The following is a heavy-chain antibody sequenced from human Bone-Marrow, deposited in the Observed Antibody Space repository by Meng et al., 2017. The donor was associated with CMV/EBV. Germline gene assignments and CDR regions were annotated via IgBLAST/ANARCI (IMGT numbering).Heavy chain of an antibody. V-gene: IGHV3-21*01. Sequence: GGSLRHSCERLVCNYNSYTMDWVRQAPGRGLEWVSAISSGSHYIYYADSVKGRFTISRDNAKNSLYLQMNSLRAEDTAVYYCVRADPTKRSSTTSSLDNWGQGTLVTVSS. J-gene: IGHJ4*02. D-gene: IGHD2-2*01. CDR1: VCNYNSYT. CDR3: VRADPTKRSSTTSSLDN. CDR2: ISSGSHYI.